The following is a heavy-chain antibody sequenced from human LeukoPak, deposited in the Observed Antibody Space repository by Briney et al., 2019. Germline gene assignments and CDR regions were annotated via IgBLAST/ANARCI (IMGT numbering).Heavy chain of an antibody. CDR3: ARHRLAYSSSWYYFDY. Sequence: GESLKISCKGSGYSFTSYWIGWVRQMPGKGLEWMGIIYPGDSDTRYSPSFQGQVTISADKSISTAYLQWSSLKASDTAMYYCARHRLAYSSSWYYFDYWGLGTLVTVSS. CDR1: GYSFTSYW. CDR2: IYPGDSDT. V-gene: IGHV5-51*01. D-gene: IGHD6-13*01. J-gene: IGHJ4*02.